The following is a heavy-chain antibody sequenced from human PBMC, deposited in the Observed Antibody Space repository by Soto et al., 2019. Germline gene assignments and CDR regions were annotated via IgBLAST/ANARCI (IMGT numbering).Heavy chain of an antibody. V-gene: IGHV1-18*01. D-gene: IGHD4-17*01. CDR1: GYTFTSYG. CDR2: ISAYNGNT. J-gene: IGHJ6*02. Sequence: AXVKVSCKASGYTFTSYGISWVRQAPGQCLEWMGWISAYNGNTNYAQKLQGRVTMTTDTSTSTAYMELRSLRSDDTAVYYCARDRSSSAGEYYYYGMDVWGQGTTVTVSS. CDR3: ARDRSSSAGEYYYYGMDV.